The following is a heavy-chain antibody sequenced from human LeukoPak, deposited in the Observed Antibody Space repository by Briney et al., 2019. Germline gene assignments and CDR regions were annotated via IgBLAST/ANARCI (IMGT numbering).Heavy chain of an antibody. D-gene: IGHD1-26*01. V-gene: IGHV3-30*18. Sequence: GGSLRLSCAASGFTFSSYGMHWVRQAPGKGLEWVAVISYDGSNKYYADSVKDRFTISRDNSKNTLYLQMNSLRAEDTAVYYCAKEFVEFVGATGVFDYWGQGTLVTVSS. CDR3: AKEFVEFVGATGVFDY. CDR1: GFTFSSYG. CDR2: ISYDGSNK. J-gene: IGHJ4*02.